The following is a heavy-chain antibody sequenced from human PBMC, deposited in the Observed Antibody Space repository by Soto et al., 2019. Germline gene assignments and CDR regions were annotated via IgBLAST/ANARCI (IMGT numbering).Heavy chain of an antibody. CDR3: ARGLTVPPLVEWFDP. Sequence: PSETLSLTCAVYGGSFSGYYWSWIRQPPGKGLEWIGEINHSGSTNYNPSLKTRVTISVDTSKNQFSLKLSSVTAADTAVYYCARGLTVPPLVEWFDPWGQGTLATVSA. CDR2: INHSGST. V-gene: IGHV4-34*01. D-gene: IGHD1-1*01. CDR1: GGSFSGYY. J-gene: IGHJ5*02.